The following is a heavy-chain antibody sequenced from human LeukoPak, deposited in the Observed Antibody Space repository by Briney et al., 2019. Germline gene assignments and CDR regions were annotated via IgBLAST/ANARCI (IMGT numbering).Heavy chain of an antibody. CDR1: GFTFSNAW. Sequence: GGSLRLSCAASGFTFSNAWMSWVRQAPGKGLEWVGRIKSKTDGGTTDYAAPVKGRFTISRDDSKNTLYLQMNSLETEDTAVYYCTTARRWYDILTRLALPFDYWGQGTLVTVSS. CDR3: TTARRWYDILTRLALPFDY. J-gene: IGHJ4*02. D-gene: IGHD3-9*01. V-gene: IGHV3-15*01. CDR2: IKSKTDGGTT.